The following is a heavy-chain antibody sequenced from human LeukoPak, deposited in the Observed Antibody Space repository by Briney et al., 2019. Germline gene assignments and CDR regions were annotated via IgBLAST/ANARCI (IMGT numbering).Heavy chain of an antibody. D-gene: IGHD6-19*01. V-gene: IGHV3-30-3*01. J-gene: IGHJ4*02. CDR2: ISRDGSNK. Sequence: PGGSLRLSCAASGFTFSSYAMHWVRQAPGKGLEWVAVISRDGSNKYYIDSVKGRFTFSRDNSKHTLYLQMNSLRAEDAGVYYXXXXXXESSGRDYWGPGTLVTVSS. CDR3: XXXXXESSGRDY. CDR1: GFTFSSYA.